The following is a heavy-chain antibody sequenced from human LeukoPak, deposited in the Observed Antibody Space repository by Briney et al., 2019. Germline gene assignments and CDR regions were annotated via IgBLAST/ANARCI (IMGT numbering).Heavy chain of an antibody. CDR3: ATEDTFGFDY. Sequence: GGSLRLSCAASGFTVSSNYMSWVRQAPGKGLEWVSVIYSGGDTYYADSVKGRFTISRGNSKNTLYLQMNSLRAEDTAVYYCATEDTFGFDYWGQGTLVTVSS. J-gene: IGHJ4*02. CDR2: IYSGGDT. CDR1: GFTVSSNY. D-gene: IGHD3-10*01. V-gene: IGHV3-53*01.